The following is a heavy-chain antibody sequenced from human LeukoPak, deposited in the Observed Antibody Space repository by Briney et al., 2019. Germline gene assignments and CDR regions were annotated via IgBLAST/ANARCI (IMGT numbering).Heavy chain of an antibody. D-gene: IGHD6-25*01. Sequence: SETLSLTCAVYGGSFSGYYWSWIRQPAGKGLEWIGRIYTSGSTNYNPSLKSRVTMSVDTSKNQFSLKLSSVTAADTAVYYCARSGQRNWFDPWGQGTLVTVSS. CDR1: GGSFSGYY. J-gene: IGHJ5*02. CDR3: ARSGQRNWFDP. CDR2: IYTSGST. V-gene: IGHV4-59*10.